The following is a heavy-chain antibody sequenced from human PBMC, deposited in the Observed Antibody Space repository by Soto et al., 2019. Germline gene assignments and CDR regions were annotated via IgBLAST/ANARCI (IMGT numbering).Heavy chain of an antibody. Sequence: GASVKVSCKASGYTFTGYYMHWVRQAPRQGLEWMGWINPNSGGTNYAQKFQGWVTMTRDTSISTAYMELSRLRSDDTAVFYCARESSSGYYAGDAFDIWGQGTMVT. CDR2: INPNSGGT. D-gene: IGHD3-22*01. J-gene: IGHJ3*02. V-gene: IGHV1-2*04. CDR1: GYTFTGYY. CDR3: ARESSSGYYAGDAFDI.